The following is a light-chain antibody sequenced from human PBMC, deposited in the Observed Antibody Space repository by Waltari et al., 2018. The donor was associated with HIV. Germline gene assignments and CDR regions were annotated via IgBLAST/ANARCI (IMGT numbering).Light chain of an antibody. CDR3: SAWDDTLHVV. CDR2: RSH. Sequence: VLTQPPSASALPGPAVTISCSGTISDVVVNTVNWYQQFPGRAPNLVAYRSHQRPSGVPDRFSGSKSGTSASLAINGVQAEDEATYFCSAWDDTLHVVFGGGTKLTVL. J-gene: IGLJ3*02. CDR1: ISDVVVNT. V-gene: IGLV1-44*01.